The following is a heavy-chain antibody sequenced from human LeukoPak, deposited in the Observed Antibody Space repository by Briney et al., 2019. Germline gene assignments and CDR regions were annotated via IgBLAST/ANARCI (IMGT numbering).Heavy chain of an antibody. V-gene: IGHV3-7*01. CDR3: ARDPKRYSSSSGDY. D-gene: IGHD6-6*01. J-gene: IGHJ4*02. Sequence: GVSLRLSCAASGFTFSSYWMSWVRQAPGKGLEWVANIKQDGSEKYYVDSVKGRFTISRDNAKNSLYLQMNSLRAEDTAVYYCARDPKRYSSSSGDYWGQGTLVTVSS. CDR1: GFTFSSYW. CDR2: IKQDGSEK.